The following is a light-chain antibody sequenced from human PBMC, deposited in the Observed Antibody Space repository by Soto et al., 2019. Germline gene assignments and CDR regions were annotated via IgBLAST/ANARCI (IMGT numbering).Light chain of an antibody. CDR3: QESYTTLFT. CDR2: GAS. Sequence: DILMTQSPSSLSASLGDRVTITCRASQSIASYLNWYQQKPGKAPTLLIYGASSLQSGVPSRFSGSGSGTDFTLTISSLQPEDVATYYCQESYTTLFTFGPGTKV. CDR1: QSIASY. V-gene: IGKV1-39*01. J-gene: IGKJ3*01.